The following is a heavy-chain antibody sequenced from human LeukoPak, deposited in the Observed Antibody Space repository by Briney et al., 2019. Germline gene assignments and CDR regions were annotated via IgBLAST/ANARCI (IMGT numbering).Heavy chain of an antibody. CDR2: IYPDDSDT. CDR1: GYIFTIYW. J-gene: IGHJ3*02. Sequence: GESLKISCKGSGYIFTIYWIGWVRQMPGKGLEWMGIIYPDDSDTRYSPSFQGQVTISADKSISTAYLQWSSLKASDTAMYYCARRGCSSTSCNDFEIWGQGTMVTVSS. V-gene: IGHV5-51*01. D-gene: IGHD2-2*01. CDR3: ARRGCSSTSCNDFEI.